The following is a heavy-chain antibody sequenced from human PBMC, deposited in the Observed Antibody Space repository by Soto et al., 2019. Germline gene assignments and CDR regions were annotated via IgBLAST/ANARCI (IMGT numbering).Heavy chain of an antibody. CDR3: ARRYGYAFDI. D-gene: IGHD4-17*01. J-gene: IGHJ3*02. CDR1: GGSISSYY. Sequence: QVQLQESGPGLVKHSETLSLTCTVSGGSISSYYWSWIRQPPGKGLEWIGYIYYSGSTNYNPSLKSRVTISVDTSKNQFSLKMSSVTAADTAVYYCARRYGYAFDIWGQGTMVTVSS. V-gene: IGHV4-59*01. CDR2: IYYSGST.